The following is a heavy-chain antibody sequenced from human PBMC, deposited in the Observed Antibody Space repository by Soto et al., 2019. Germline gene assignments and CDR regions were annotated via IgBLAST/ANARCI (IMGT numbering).Heavy chain of an antibody. V-gene: IGHV3-23*01. CDR2: ISGSGGST. CDR1: GFTFSSYA. CDR3: AKDPGTEYSSSFLWYFDL. Sequence: GGSLRLSCAASGFTFSSYAMSWVRQAPGKGLEWVSAISGSGGSTYYADSVKGRFTISRDNSKNTLYLQMNSLRAEDTAVYYCAKDPGTEYSSSFLWYFDLWGRGTLVTVSS. J-gene: IGHJ2*01. D-gene: IGHD6-6*01.